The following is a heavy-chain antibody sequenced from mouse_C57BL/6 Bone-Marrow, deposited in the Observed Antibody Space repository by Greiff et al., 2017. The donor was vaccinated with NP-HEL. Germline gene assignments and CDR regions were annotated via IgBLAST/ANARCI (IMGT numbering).Heavy chain of an antibody. V-gene: IGHV10-3*01. D-gene: IGHD2-5*01. Sequence: EVQRVESGGGLVQPKGSLKLSCAASGFTFNTYAMHWVRQAPGKGLEWVARIRSKSSNYATYYADSVKDRFTISRDDSQSMLYLQMNNLKTEDTAMYYCVREAGYSNYLYAMDYWGQGTSVTVSS. CDR3: VREAGYSNYLYAMDY. CDR1: GFTFNTYA. CDR2: IRSKSSNYAT. J-gene: IGHJ4*01.